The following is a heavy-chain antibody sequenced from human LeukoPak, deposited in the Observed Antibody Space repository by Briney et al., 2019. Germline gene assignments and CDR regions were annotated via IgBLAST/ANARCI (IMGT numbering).Heavy chain of an antibody. D-gene: IGHD3-3*01. J-gene: IGHJ3*02. Sequence: GRCLRLSCAASGLTFDDYAMHSVRQAPGKRLEWVLGISWNSGSIGYADSAKGRFTISRDNAKNSLYLQMNSRRAEDTALYYCAKSTGRGYYSSSSGAFDIWGQGTMVTVSS. CDR3: AKSTGRGYYSSSSGAFDI. CDR2: ISWNSGSI. V-gene: IGHV3-9*01. CDR1: GLTFDDYA.